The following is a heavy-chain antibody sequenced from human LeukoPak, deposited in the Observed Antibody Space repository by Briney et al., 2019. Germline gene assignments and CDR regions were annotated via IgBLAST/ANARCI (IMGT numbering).Heavy chain of an antibody. CDR2: IYYSGST. CDR3: ARATPFYYDSSGFLNQDY. J-gene: IGHJ4*02. Sequence: SETLSLTCTVSGGSISSSSYYWGWIRQPPGKGLEWIGSIYYSGSTYYNPSLKSRVTISVDTSKNQFSLKLSSVTAADTAVYYCARATPFYYDSSGFLNQDYWGQGTLVTVSS. CDR1: GGSISSSSYY. D-gene: IGHD3-22*01. V-gene: IGHV4-39*07.